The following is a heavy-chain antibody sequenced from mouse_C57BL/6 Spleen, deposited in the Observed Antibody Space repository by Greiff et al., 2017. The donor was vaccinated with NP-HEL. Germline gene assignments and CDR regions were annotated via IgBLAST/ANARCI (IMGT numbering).Heavy chain of an antibody. V-gene: IGHV1-7*01. CDR1: GYTFTSYW. J-gene: IGHJ2*01. Sequence: QVHVKQSGAELAKPGASVKLSCKASGYTFTSYWMHWVKQRPGQGLEWIGYINPSSGYTKYNQKFKDKATLTADKSSSTAYMQLSSLTYEDSAVYYCATMVTTDGLDYWGQGTTLTVSS. CDR2: INPSSGYT. CDR3: ATMVTTDGLDY. D-gene: IGHD2-2*01.